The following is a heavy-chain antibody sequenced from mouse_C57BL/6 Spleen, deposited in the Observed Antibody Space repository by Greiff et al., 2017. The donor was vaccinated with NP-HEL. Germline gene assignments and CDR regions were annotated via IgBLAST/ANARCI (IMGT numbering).Heavy chain of an antibody. J-gene: IGHJ2*01. V-gene: IGHV1-80*01. CDR3: ARLDGSSLFDY. Sequence: QVHVKQSGAELVKPGASVKISCKASGYAFSSYWMNWVKQRPGKGLEWIGQIYPGDGDTNYNGKFKGKATLTADKSSSTAYMQLSSLTSEDSAVYFCARLDGSSLFDYWGQGTTLTVSS. CDR2: IYPGDGDT. D-gene: IGHD1-1*01. CDR1: GYAFSSYW.